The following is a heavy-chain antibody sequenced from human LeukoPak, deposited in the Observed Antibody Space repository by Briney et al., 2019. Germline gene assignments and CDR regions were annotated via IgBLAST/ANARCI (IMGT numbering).Heavy chain of an antibody. Sequence: GASVKVSCKTSGGTFTGYPISWVRQAPGQGLEWMGGIIPVFGTANYAQKFQGRVTISADESTSTAYMELSSLRSEDTAVYYCARGIAARRTPGAFDIWGQGTMVTVSS. V-gene: IGHV1-69*13. D-gene: IGHD6-6*01. J-gene: IGHJ3*02. CDR1: GGTFTGYP. CDR3: ARGIAARRTPGAFDI. CDR2: IIPVFGTA.